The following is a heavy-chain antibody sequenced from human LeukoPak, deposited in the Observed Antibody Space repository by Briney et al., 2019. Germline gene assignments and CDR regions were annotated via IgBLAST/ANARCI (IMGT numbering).Heavy chain of an antibody. J-gene: IGHJ4*02. Sequence: PSGTLSLTCTVSGDSINSLDLWSWVRQPPGKGLEWIGSIYYSGSTYYNPSLKSRVTISVDTSKNQFSLKLSSVTAADTAMYYCASRDYGLYYWGQGTLVTVSS. CDR3: ASRDYGLYY. V-gene: IGHV4-39*01. D-gene: IGHD4-17*01. CDR2: IYYSGST. CDR1: GDSINSLDL.